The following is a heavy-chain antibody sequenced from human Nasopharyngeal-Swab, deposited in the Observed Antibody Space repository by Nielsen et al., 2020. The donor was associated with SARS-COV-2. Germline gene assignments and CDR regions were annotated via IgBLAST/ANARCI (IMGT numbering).Heavy chain of an antibody. Sequence: GESLKISCAASGFTFSNYNMNWVRQAPGKGLEWVSYITSTSSTIYYADSVKGRFTISRDNAKNSLSLQINSLSAEDTAMYYCVSSYYGSAYWGQGTLVTVSS. CDR3: VSSYYGSAY. V-gene: IGHV3-48*04. J-gene: IGHJ4*02. CDR1: GFTFSNYN. D-gene: IGHD3-10*01. CDR2: ITSTSSTI.